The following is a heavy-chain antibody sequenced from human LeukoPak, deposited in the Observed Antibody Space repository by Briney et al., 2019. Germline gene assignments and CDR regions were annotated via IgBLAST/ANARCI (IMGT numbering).Heavy chain of an antibody. D-gene: IGHD2-2*01. Sequence: GASVNVSCKASGYTLPSYGISWVRQAPGQGLEWMGWISAYYCNTHYAQKLQGRVTMPTDTSTSTAYVALRSLRSDDTAVYYFARVRPQLQNSWFDRWGEGTLVTVSS. CDR2: ISAYYCNT. J-gene: IGHJ5*02. V-gene: IGHV1-18*01. CDR1: GYTLPSYG. CDR3: ARVRPQLQNSWFDR.